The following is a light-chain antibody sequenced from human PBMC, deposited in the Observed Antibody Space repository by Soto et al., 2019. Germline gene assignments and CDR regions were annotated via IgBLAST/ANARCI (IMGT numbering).Light chain of an antibody. CDR3: QQYGDSPRT. J-gene: IGKJ5*01. Sequence: EIVLTQSPGTLSLSPGESATLSCRASRSLDSGQLAWYQQKVGRAPRLLIHDAFMRATGIPDRFSGSGSGTDFTLTIARLEPDDFAVYYCQQYGDSPRTFGQGTRLETK. V-gene: IGKV3-20*01. CDR1: RSLDSGQ. CDR2: DAF.